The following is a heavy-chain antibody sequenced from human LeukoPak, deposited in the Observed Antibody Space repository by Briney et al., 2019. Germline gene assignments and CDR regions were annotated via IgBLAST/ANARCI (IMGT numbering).Heavy chain of an antibody. J-gene: IGHJ4*02. CDR2: TYYRSKWYN. Sequence: SQTLSLTCAISGDSVSSNSAAWNWLRQSPSRGLEWLGRTYYRSKWYNDYAVSVKSRITINPDTSKNQFSLQLNSVTPEDTAVYYCARDRGIAAAGTAYYFDYWGQGTLVTVSS. CDR3: ARDRGIAAAGTAYYFDY. V-gene: IGHV6-1*01. D-gene: IGHD6-13*01. CDR1: GDSVSSNSAA.